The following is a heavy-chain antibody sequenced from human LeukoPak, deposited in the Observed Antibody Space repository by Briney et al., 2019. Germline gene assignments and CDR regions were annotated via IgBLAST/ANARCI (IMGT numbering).Heavy chain of an antibody. Sequence: GGSLRLSCAASGFTFDDYAVHWVRQAPGKGLEWVSGFNWNTGNIDYADSVKGRFTISRDNAKNSLYLQMNSLRTEDTAFYYCAKVHCSSADCFTGGFDCWGQGTLVIV. CDR1: GFTFDDYA. CDR3: AKVHCSSADCFTGGFDC. CDR2: FNWNTGNI. J-gene: IGHJ4*02. D-gene: IGHD2-2*02. V-gene: IGHV3-9*01.